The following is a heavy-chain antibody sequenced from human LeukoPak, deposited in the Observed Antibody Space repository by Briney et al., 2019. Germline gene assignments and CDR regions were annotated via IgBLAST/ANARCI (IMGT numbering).Heavy chain of an antibody. CDR2: IWYDGRNE. V-gene: IGHV3-33*01. CDR3: ARDRDSSGYNYYFDY. J-gene: IGHJ4*02. CDR1: GFTFRSYG. Sequence: GGSLRLSCAASGFTFRSYGMRWVRQAPGKGLEWVAVIWYDGRNEYYADSVKGRFTISRDNSENTLYLQMNSLSAEDTAVYYCARDRDSSGYNYYFDYWGQGTLVTVSS. D-gene: IGHD3-22*01.